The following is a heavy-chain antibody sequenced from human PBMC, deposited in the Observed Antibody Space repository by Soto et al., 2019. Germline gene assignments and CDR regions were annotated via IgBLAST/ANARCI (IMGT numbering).Heavy chain of an antibody. D-gene: IGHD6-19*01. CDR2: INPNSGGT. CDR1: GYTFTGYY. V-gene: IGHV1-2*02. Sequence: ASVKVSCKASGYTFTGYYMHWVRQAPGQGLEWMGWINPNSGGTNYAQKFQGRVTTTRDTSISTAYMELSRLRSDDTAVYYCAREPAISGWGYYYYGMDVWGQGTTVTVSS. CDR3: AREPAISGWGYYYYGMDV. J-gene: IGHJ6*02.